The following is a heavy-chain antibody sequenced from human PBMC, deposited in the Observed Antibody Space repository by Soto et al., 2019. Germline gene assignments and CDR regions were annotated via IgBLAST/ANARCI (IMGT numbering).Heavy chain of an antibody. Sequence: QVQLVQSGAEVKKPGSSVKVSCKASGGTFSSYAISWVRQAPGQGLEWMGGIIPIFGTANYAQKFQGRVTITADKSTSTAYMELSSLRSEDTAVYYCATRKERSSSAYVRLTTYAFDIWGQGTMVTVSS. CDR2: IIPIFGTA. D-gene: IGHD6-6*01. CDR3: ATRKERSSSAYVRLTTYAFDI. CDR1: GGTFSSYA. J-gene: IGHJ3*02. V-gene: IGHV1-69*06.